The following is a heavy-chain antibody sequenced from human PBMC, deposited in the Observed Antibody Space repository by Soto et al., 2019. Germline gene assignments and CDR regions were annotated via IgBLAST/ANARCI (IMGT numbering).Heavy chain of an antibody. J-gene: IGHJ5*02. CDR3: ARHGRLLTAPTQHWFDP. Sequence: GESLKISCQASGYSFTTYWIVWVRQMPGKGLEWMGIIYPDDSDTRYSPSFQGQVTILADKSTNTAYLQRSSLKASDTAIYYCARHGRLLTAPTQHWFDPWGQGTLVTVSS. CDR1: GYSFTTYW. V-gene: IGHV5-51*01. D-gene: IGHD1-1*01. CDR2: IYPDDSDT.